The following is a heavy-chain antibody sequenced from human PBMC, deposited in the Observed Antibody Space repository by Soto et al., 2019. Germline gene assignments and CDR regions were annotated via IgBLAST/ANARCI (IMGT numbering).Heavy chain of an antibody. CDR2: ISGSGTST. CDR3: AKGPTIFGGVIHFEYYYGMDV. J-gene: IGHJ6*02. V-gene: IGHV3-23*01. Sequence: EVQVLESGGGLVQAGGSLRLSCAVSGFTLTSSAMSWVRQAPGKGLEWVSAISGSGTSTYYADSVKGRFTISGDNAKNTVYLQMNSLIAEDTAVYYCAKGPTIFGGVIHFEYYYGMDVWGQGTNVTVS. CDR1: GFTLTSSA. D-gene: IGHD3-3*01.